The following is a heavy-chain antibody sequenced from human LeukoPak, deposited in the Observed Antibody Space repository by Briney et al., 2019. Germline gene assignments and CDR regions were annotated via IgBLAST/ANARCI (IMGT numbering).Heavy chain of an antibody. CDR1: GGTFSSYA. V-gene: IGHV1-69*04. D-gene: IGHD2-21*02. CDR2: IIPILGIA. J-gene: IGHJ4*02. CDR3: AECGGDCYDFDY. Sequence: ASVKVSCKASGGTFSSYAISRVRQAPGQGLEWMGRIIPILGIANYAQKFQGRVTITADKSTSTAYMELSSLRSEDTAVYYCAECGGDCYDFDYWGQGTLVTVSS.